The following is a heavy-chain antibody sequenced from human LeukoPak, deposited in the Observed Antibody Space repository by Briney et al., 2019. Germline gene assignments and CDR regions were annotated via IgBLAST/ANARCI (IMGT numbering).Heavy chain of an antibody. Sequence: PGGSLRLSCAASGFTFSSYSMSWVRQAPGKGLEWVSYISTGSVTRYYADSVKGRFTISRDDAKNSVSLQMNSLRVEDTAVYYCARDNGYCTGGSCYRWFGTGGQGTLVTVSS. CDR3: ARDNGYCTGGSCYRWFGT. D-gene: IGHD2-15*01. CDR1: GFTFSSYS. V-gene: IGHV3-48*01. J-gene: IGHJ5*02. CDR2: ISTGSVTR.